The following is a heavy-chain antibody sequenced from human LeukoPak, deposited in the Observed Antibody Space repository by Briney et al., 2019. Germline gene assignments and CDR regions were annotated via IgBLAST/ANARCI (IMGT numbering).Heavy chain of an antibody. Sequence: GGSLRLSCAASGFTFSDYGMSWVRQAPGKGLEWVSAISGRGSHTHYADSVKGRFTISRDNSKNTLYLQMNSLGAEDTALYYCAKDTEYYDSSDWGQGTLVTVSS. J-gene: IGHJ4*02. CDR2: ISGRGSHT. V-gene: IGHV3-23*01. D-gene: IGHD3-22*01. CDR1: GFTFSDYG. CDR3: AKDTEYYDSSD.